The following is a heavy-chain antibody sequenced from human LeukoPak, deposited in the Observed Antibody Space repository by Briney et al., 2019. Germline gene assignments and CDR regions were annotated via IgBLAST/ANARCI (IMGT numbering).Heavy chain of an antibody. CDR1: GDSMGSYS. Sequence: SETLSLTCTVSGDSMGSYSWNWIRQPPGRGLEWIGYFYYIGGTYYNPSLKSRVTISVDTSKNQFSLKLSSVTDADTAVYYCARLGYCSSTSCPTGVDAFDIWGQGTMVTVSS. CDR2: FYYIGGT. J-gene: IGHJ3*02. D-gene: IGHD2-2*01. V-gene: IGHV4-59*08. CDR3: ARLGYCSSTSCPTGVDAFDI.